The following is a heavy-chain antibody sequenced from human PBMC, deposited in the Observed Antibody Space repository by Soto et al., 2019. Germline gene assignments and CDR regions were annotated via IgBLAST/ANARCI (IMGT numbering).Heavy chain of an antibody. CDR3: ARSVVPAAMDEYYFDY. CDR2: ISSSGSTI. J-gene: IGHJ4*02. CDR1: GFTFSDYY. D-gene: IGHD2-2*01. V-gene: IGHV3-11*01. Sequence: QVQLVESGGGLVKPGGSLRLSCAASGFTFSDYYMSWIRQAPGKGLEWVSYISSSGSTIYYADSVKRRFTISRDNAKNSLYLQMNSLRAEDTAVYYCARSVVPAAMDEYYFDYWGQGTLVTVSS.